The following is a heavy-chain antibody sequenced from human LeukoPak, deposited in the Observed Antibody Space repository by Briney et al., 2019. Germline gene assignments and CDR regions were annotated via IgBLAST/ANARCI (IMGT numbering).Heavy chain of an antibody. CDR3: ARDPGSDNWFDP. J-gene: IGHJ5*02. CDR2: INPNSGGT. V-gene: IGHV1-2*02. Sequence: ASVKVSCKASVYTFTGYYMHWVRQAPGQGLEWMGWINPNSGGTNYAQKFQGRVTMTRDTSISTAYMELSRLRSDDTAVYYCARDPGSDNWFDPWGQGTLVTVSS. CDR1: VYTFTGYY. D-gene: IGHD3-10*01.